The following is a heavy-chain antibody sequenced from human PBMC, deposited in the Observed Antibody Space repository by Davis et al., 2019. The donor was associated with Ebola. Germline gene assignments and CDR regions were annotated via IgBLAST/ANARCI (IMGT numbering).Heavy chain of an antibody. D-gene: IGHD5-18*01. V-gene: IGHV6-1*01. Sequence: PSETLSLTCAISGDSVAGGTGGWNWIRQSPSRGLEWLGRTYYNSKWYNDYAPSVKSRIIINPDTSKNQFSLQLSSVSPEDTAMYYCARGWLRAGMDVWGEGTTVTVSS. CDR2: TYYNSKWYN. CDR1: GDSVAGGTGG. CDR3: ARGWLRAGMDV. J-gene: IGHJ6*04.